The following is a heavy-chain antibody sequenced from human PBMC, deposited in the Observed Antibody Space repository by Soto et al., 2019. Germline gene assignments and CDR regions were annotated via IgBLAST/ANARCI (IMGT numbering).Heavy chain of an antibody. CDR2: IYSGGAT. Sequence: EVLLVDSGGGLIQPGGSLRLSCAASGFSVSSSHMIWVRQAPGEGLEWVSVIYSGGATYHAVSVKGRFTISRDRSKNTVYLQMDSLRTEDTAVYHCAKLGPYGSESYSFRYNWIDPWGQGTLVTVSS. D-gene: IGHD3-10*01. CDR3: AKLGPYGSESYSFRYNWIDP. CDR1: GFSVSSSH. V-gene: IGHV3-53*01. J-gene: IGHJ5*02.